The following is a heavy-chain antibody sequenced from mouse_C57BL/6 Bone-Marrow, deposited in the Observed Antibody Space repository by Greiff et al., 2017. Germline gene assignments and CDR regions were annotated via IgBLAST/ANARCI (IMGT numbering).Heavy chain of an antibody. CDR1: GYSITSDY. J-gene: IGHJ4*01. CDR3: RRRGDSSGAMDY. CDR2: ISYSGST. D-gene: IGHD3-2*02. V-gene: IGHV3-8*01. Sequence: EVKLQESGPGLAKPSQTLSLTCSVTGYSITSDYWNWIRKFPGNKLEYMGYISYSGSTYYNPSLKSRISITRDTSKNQYSLTLNSVTAEDAATDYGRRRGDSSGAMDYWGKGTSVTVSS.